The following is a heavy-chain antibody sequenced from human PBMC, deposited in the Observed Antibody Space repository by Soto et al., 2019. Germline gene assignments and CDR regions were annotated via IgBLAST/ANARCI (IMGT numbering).Heavy chain of an antibody. V-gene: IGHV3-30*18. CDR3: AKGAAGLDY. Sequence: SLRRPCAPSGCTFSSHGIHRVRQAPGKGLAWVAVISYDGSNKYYADSVKGRFSISRDNSKNTLYLQMNSLRAEDTAVYYCAKGAAGLDYWGQGTLLTVSS. CDR1: GCTFSSHG. D-gene: IGHD6-13*01. J-gene: IGHJ4*02. CDR2: ISYDGSNK.